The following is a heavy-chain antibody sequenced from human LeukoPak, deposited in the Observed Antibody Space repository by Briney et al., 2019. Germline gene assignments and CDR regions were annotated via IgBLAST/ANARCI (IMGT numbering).Heavy chain of an antibody. CDR3: ARLSYVAGTTGNYYFDY. J-gene: IGHJ4*02. CDR2: IYYSGST. Sequence: PSETLSLTCTVSGGSISSYYWSWIRQPPGKGLEGIGYIYYSGSTKYNPSLKSRVTISLDTSKNQFSLKMSSVTAADTAVYYCARLSYVAGTTGNYYFDYWGQGTLVTVSS. V-gene: IGHV4-59*01. D-gene: IGHD6-19*01. CDR1: GGSISSYY.